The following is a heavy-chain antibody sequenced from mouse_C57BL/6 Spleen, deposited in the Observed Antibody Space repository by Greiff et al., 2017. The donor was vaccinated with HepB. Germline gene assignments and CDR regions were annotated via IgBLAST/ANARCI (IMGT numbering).Heavy chain of an antibody. D-gene: IGHD1-1*01. CDR2: ISNGGGST. J-gene: IGHJ1*03. Sequence: DVHLVESGGGLVQPGGSLKLSCAASGFTFSDYYMYWVRQTPEKRLEWVAYISNGGGSTYYPDTVKGRCTISRDNAKNTLYLQMSRLKSEDTAMYYCARHPYYYGSSYGYFDVWGTGTTVTVSS. CDR3: ARHPYYYGSSYGYFDV. V-gene: IGHV5-12*01. CDR1: GFTFSDYY.